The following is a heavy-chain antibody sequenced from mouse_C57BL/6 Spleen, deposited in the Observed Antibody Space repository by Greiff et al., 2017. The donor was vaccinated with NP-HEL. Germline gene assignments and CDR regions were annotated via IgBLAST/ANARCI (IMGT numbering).Heavy chain of an antibody. Sequence: QVQLKQSGPELVKPGASVKLSCKASGYTFTSYDINWVKQRPGQGLEWIGWIYPRDGSTKYNEKFKGKATLTVDTSSSTSYMELHSLTSEDSAVYFCARSPHYYGSSPCYFDYWGQGTTLTVSS. J-gene: IGHJ2*01. CDR3: ARSPHYYGSSPCYFDY. V-gene: IGHV1-85*01. CDR2: IYPRDGST. CDR1: GYTFTSYD. D-gene: IGHD1-1*01.